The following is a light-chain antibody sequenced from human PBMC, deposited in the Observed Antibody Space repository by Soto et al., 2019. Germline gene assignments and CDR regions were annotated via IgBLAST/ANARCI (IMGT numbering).Light chain of an antibody. V-gene: IGLV3-9*01. CDR2: SDR. J-gene: IGLJ1*01. CDR3: QVWDSSTALYV. Sequence: SYELTQPHSVSVALGQTARIACGGNNIGTKNVHWYQQKPGQAPVLVMYSDRNRPSGIPERFSGSNSGNTATLTISRAQAGDEADYYCQVWDSSTALYVFGTGTKVTVL. CDR1: NIGTKN.